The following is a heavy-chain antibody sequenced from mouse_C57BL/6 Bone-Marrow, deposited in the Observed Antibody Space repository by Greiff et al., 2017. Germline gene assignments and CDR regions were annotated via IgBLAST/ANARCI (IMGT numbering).Heavy chain of an antibody. J-gene: IGHJ2*01. CDR1: GYTFTDYY. Sequence: QVQLQQSGAELVRPGASVKLSCKASGYTFTDYYINWVKQRPGQGLEWIARIYPGSGNTYYNEKFKGKATLTAEKSSSTAYMQLSSLTSEDSAVYFCGEGGLMVTTDGDYFDYWGQGTTLTVSS. CDR2: IYPGSGNT. CDR3: GEGGLMVTTDGDYFDY. V-gene: IGHV1-76*01. D-gene: IGHD2-2*01.